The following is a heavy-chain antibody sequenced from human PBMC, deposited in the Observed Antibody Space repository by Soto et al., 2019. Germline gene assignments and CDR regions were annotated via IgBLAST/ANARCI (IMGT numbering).Heavy chain of an antibody. CDR2: ISGSGGST. V-gene: IGHV3-23*01. CDR1: GFTFNSYA. J-gene: IGHJ6*02. Sequence: EVQLLESGGGLVQPGGSLRLCCAASGFTFNSYAMSWVRQAPGKGLEWVSAISGSGGSTYYADSVKGRFTISRDNSKNTPYLQMSSLRAEDTAVYYCAKDRYCSGGSCLDVWGQGTTVTVSS. CDR3: AKDRYCSGGSCLDV. D-gene: IGHD2-15*01.